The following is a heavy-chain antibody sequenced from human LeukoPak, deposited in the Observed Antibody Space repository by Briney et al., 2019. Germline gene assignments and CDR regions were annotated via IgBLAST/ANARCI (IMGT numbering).Heavy chain of an antibody. Sequence: ASVKVSCKASGGTFSSYAISWVRQAPGQGLEWMGGIIPIFGTANYAQKFQGRVTITADESTSTAYMELRSLRSDDTAVYYCARRTRDYYDTSGYDYWGQGTLVTVSS. D-gene: IGHD3-22*01. V-gene: IGHV1-69*13. CDR3: ARRTRDYYDTSGYDY. J-gene: IGHJ4*02. CDR1: GGTFSSYA. CDR2: IIPIFGTA.